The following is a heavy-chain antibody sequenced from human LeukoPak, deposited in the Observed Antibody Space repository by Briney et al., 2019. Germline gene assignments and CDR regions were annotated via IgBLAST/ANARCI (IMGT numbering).Heavy chain of an antibody. D-gene: IGHD5-18*01. CDR2: INTNTGNP. J-gene: IGHJ4*02. Sequence: ASVKVSCKPSGYTFTTYAISWVRQAPGQGLEWMGWINTNTGNPTYAQGFFTGRYVFSLDTSVNTAYLQITGLKADDTAVYYCGRDPKLGIRGYTYGYIGFWGQGTLVTVAS. CDR1: GYTFTTYA. V-gene: IGHV7-4-1*02. CDR3: GRDPKLGIRGYTYGYIGF.